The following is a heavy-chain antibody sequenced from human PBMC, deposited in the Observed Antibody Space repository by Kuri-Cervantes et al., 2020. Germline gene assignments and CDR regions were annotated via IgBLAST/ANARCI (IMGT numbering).Heavy chain of an antibody. D-gene: IGHD6-6*01. J-gene: IGHJ4*02. CDR2: IGGSGAIT. CDR1: GFTFASYA. CDR3: ARGGGAARPGFDY. V-gene: IGHV3-23*01. Sequence: ETLSLTCAASGFTFASYAMSWVRQAPGKGLEWVSAIGGSGAITYYADSVKGRFTISRDNSKNTLYLQMNSLRADDTAVYFCARGGGAARPGFDYWGQGTLVTVSS.